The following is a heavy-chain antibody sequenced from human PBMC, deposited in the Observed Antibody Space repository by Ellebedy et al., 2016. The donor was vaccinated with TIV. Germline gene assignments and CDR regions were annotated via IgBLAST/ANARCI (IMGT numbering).Heavy chain of an antibody. Sequence: MPSETLSLTCTVSGGSTNTYYWSWIRQPPGKGLEWIGYFSYSGNTKYNPSLKSRVTISLDTSENQFSLKLSSVTAADTAVYYCARDGGFGWAFDVWGQGTMVTVSS. J-gene: IGHJ3*01. CDR3: ARDGGFGWAFDV. CDR1: GGSTNTYY. V-gene: IGHV4-59*01. D-gene: IGHD3-10*01. CDR2: FSYSGNT.